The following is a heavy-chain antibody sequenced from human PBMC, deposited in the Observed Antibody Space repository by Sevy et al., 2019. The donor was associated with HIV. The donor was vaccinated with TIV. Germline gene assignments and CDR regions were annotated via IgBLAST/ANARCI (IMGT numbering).Heavy chain of an antibody. Sequence: GGSLRLSCAASGFTFDDYTMNWVRQAPGKGLEWVSGISWNSGSIGYAESVKGRFTISRDNAKNSLYLQMNSLRAEDTALYYCAKDISVAVAGQPHDWGQGTLVTVSS. V-gene: IGHV3-9*01. CDR1: GFTFDDYT. CDR3: AKDISVAVAGQPHD. CDR2: ISWNSGSI. J-gene: IGHJ4*02. D-gene: IGHD6-19*01.